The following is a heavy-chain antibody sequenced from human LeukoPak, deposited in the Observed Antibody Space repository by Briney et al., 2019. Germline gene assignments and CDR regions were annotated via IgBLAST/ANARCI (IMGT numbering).Heavy chain of an antibody. Sequence: SETLSLTCTVSGGSISSGGYYWSWIRQPPGKGLEWIGYIYHSGSTYYNPSLKSRVTISVDRSKNQFSLKLSSVTAADTAAYYCARGEQPYYFDYWGQGTLVTVSS. CDR2: IYHSGST. D-gene: IGHD1-26*01. CDR1: GGSISSGGYY. CDR3: ARGEQPYYFDY. J-gene: IGHJ4*02. V-gene: IGHV4-30-2*01.